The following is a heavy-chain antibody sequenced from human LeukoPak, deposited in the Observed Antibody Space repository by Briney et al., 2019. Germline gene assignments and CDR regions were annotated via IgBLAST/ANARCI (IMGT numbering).Heavy chain of an antibody. CDR1: CYTFTTYY. J-gene: IGHJ4*02. D-gene: IGHD3-22*01. CDR3: TRDDYYDSSTEDY. V-gene: IGHV1-2*06. CDR2: LNPNSVGT. Sequence: ASAMVSSKASCYTFTTYYIHCLRQAPGQGLEWMRRLNPNSVGTNYAQKFQGRVTMTRDTSISTAYMEVSRLTSDDTAVYYCTRDDYYDSSTEDYWGQGTLVTVSS.